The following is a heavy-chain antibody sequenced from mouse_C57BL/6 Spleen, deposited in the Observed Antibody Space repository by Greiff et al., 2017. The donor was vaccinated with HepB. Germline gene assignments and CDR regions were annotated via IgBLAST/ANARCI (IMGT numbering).Heavy chain of an antibody. J-gene: IGHJ3*01. CDR3: ARWEGSGPLGCAY. V-gene: IGHV1-50*01. CDR2: IDPSDSYT. D-gene: IGHD3-2*02. Sequence: VQLQQSGAELVKPGASVKLSCKASGYTFTSYWMQWVKQRPGQGLEWIGEIDPSDSYTNYNQKFKGKATLTVDTSSSTAYMQLSSLTSEDSAVYDCARWEGSGPLGCAYWGQGTLVTVSA. CDR1: GYTFTSYW.